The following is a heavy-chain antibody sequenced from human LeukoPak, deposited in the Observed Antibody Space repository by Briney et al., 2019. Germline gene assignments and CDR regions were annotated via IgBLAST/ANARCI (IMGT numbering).Heavy chain of an antibody. CDR3: AKTSGRYYYDSSGPEAYFDY. Sequence: GGSLRLSCAASGFTFSDYFMNWVRQAPGKGLEWVSSISRSSSYIYYADSVKGRFTISRDNAKNSLYLQMNRLRAEDTAVYYCAKTSGRYYYDSSGPEAYFDYWGQGTLVTVSS. V-gene: IGHV3-21*04. CDR1: GFTFSDYF. D-gene: IGHD3-22*01. J-gene: IGHJ4*02. CDR2: ISRSSSYI.